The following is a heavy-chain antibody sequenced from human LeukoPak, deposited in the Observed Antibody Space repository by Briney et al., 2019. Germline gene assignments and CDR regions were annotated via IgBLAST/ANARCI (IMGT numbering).Heavy chain of an antibody. CDR3: ARYIAAFNWFDP. CDR1: GTSISGDY. CDR2: VYFTGNT. J-gene: IGHJ5*02. V-gene: IGHV4-59*08. Sequence: SETLSLTCTVSGTSISGDYWSWIRQPPGKGLEWIGYVYFTGNTNYNPALKSRVTLSVDTSKNQFSLKLNSVTAADSAVYYCARYIAAFNWFDPWGQGTLVTVSS. D-gene: IGHD2-21*01.